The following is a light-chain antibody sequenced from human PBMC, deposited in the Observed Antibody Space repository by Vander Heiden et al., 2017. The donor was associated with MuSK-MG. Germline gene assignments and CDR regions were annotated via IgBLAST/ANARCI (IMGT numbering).Light chain of an antibody. Sequence: IQMTQSPSSLPASVGGRGTITCRSSRDSTTCWIWYQQQTGKDPKLIVYDAAIWQGGVASRCSGSGSGTDVTLTITTLQHEDVAAYYCQQSYSTHETFGQGTKVEIK. CDR3: QQSYSTHET. CDR1: RDSTTC. CDR2: DAA. V-gene: IGKV1-39*01. J-gene: IGKJ1*01.